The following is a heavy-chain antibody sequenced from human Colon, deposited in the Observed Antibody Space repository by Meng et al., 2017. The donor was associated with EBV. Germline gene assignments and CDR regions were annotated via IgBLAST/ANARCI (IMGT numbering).Heavy chain of an antibody. V-gene: IGHV4-4*02. CDR1: GGSIRNDQW. J-gene: IGHJ4*02. CDR2: IYHSGRT. D-gene: IGHD4-17*01. CDR3: TTLYGDSIS. Sequence: QLQLQESGPGLAKPSETLSLTCDVSGGSIRNDQWWSGVRQAPGKGLEWIGEIYHSGRTNYNPSVKSRVSMSVDKSQNHFSLRLSSVTAADTAVYYCTTLYGDSISWGQGTLVTVSS.